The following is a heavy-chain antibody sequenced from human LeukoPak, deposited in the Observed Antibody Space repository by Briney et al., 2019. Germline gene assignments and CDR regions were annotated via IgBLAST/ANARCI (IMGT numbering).Heavy chain of an antibody. J-gene: IGHJ5*02. CDR1: GDSVSSNIAA. Sequence: SQTLSLTCAISGDSVSSNIAAWNWIRQSPSRGLEWLGRTYYRSKWYNDYAVSVKSRITINPDTSKNQFSLQLNSVTPEDSAVYYCARDGEGDLSSGWYSTNNWFDPWGQGTLVTVSS. V-gene: IGHV6-1*01. D-gene: IGHD6-19*01. CDR2: TYYRSKWYN. CDR3: ARDGEGDLSSGWYSTNNWFDP.